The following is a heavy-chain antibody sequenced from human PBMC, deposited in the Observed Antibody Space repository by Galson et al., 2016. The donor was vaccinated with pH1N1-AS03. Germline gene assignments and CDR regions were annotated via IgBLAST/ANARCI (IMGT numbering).Heavy chain of an antibody. D-gene: IGHD3-16*02. V-gene: IGHV4-4*01. CDR1: GGSMTSPDW. CDR2: VHYSGTT. Sequence: ETLSLTCAVSGGSMTSPDWWTWVRQPPGKGLEWIGEVHYSGTTSYNPSLNSRVTMSIDKPSNQLSLNLGSVTAADTAVYFCASAGYHTPGYHYWGQGALVTVSS. J-gene: IGHJ4*02. CDR3: ASAGYHTPGYHY.